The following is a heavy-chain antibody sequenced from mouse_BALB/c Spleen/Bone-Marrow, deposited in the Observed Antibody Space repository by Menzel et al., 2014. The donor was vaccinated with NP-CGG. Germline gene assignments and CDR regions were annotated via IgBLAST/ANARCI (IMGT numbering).Heavy chain of an antibody. CDR1: GYSFXSYW. J-gene: IGHJ3*01. D-gene: IGHD2-2*01. CDR3: TRGDGYGGSPY. Sequence: VQLQQSGAELVRPGASVKLSCKTSGYSFXSYWMNWVKQRPGQGLEWIGMIHPSDSETKLNQKFKDKATLTVDKSSSTAYMQLNSPTSEDSAVYYCTRGDGYGGSPYWGQGTLVTVSA. V-gene: IGHV1-61*01. CDR2: IHPSDSET.